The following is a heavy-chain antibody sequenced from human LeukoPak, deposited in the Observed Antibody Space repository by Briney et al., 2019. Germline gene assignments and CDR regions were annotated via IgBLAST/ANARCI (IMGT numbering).Heavy chain of an antibody. J-gene: IGHJ1*01. CDR3: AIGGPVAADPRYFQH. CDR2: ISGSGGTT. CDR1: GFTFSSYA. Sequence: GGSLRLSCAASGFTFSSYAMSWVRQAPGKGLEWVSAISGSGGTTYYADSVEGRFTISRDNSKNTLYLQMNSLRAEDTAVYYCAIGGPVAADPRYFQHWGQGTLVTVSS. V-gene: IGHV3-23*01. D-gene: IGHD6-19*01.